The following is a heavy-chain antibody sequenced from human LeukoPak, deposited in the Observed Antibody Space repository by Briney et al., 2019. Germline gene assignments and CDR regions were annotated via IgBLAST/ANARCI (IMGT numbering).Heavy chain of an antibody. V-gene: IGHV3-7*01. CDR3: ARGKIVATTCFDY. J-gene: IGHJ4*02. Sequence: GGSLRLSCAASGFTFSSYWMSWVRQAPGKWLEWVANIKQDGSEKYYVDSVKGRFTISRDNAKNSLYLQMNSLRAEDTAVYYCARGKIVATTCFDYWGQGTLVTVSS. D-gene: IGHD5-12*01. CDR1: GFTFSSYW. CDR2: IKQDGSEK.